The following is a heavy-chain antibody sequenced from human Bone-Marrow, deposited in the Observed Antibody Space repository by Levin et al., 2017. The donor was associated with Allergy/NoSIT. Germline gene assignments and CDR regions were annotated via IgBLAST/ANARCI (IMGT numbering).Heavy chain of an antibody. J-gene: IGHJ3*01. Sequence: GGSLRLSCETSGYSFSTYWIGWVRQMPGKGLELMGVIYPGDSETKYGPSFEGQVTISADNSITTAYLPWSSLKASDTAMYYCARQGGVSPFDFWGQGTMVTVSS. V-gene: IGHV5-51*01. CDR2: IYPGDSET. CDR3: ARQGGVSPFDF. CDR1: GYSFSTYW. D-gene: IGHD1-26*01.